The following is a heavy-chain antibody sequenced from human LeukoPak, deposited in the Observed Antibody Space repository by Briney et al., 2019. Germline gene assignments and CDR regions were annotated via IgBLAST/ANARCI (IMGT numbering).Heavy chain of an antibody. CDR2: IYSGGII. D-gene: IGHD3-10*01. Sequence: SETLSLTCTVSGDSISRYYWSWIRQPAGKGLEWIGRIYSGGIITYNPSLKSRVTMSIDTSNNQFSLRLRFVTAAVTAVYYCARDSGTTGEVKFDPWGQGTLVTVSS. J-gene: IGHJ5*02. CDR1: GDSISRYY. V-gene: IGHV4-4*07. CDR3: ARDSGTTGEVKFDP.